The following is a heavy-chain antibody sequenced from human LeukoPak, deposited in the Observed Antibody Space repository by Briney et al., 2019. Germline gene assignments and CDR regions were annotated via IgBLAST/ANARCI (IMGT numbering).Heavy chain of an antibody. J-gene: IGHJ3*02. CDR2: ISGSGGST. CDR3: ATRMPVPIVVVPAVNDAFDI. CDR1: GFTFSSYA. D-gene: IGHD2-2*01. Sequence: TGGSLRLSCAASGFTFSSYAMSWVRQAPGKGLEWVSAISGSGGSTYYADSVKGRFTISRDNSKNTLYLQMNSLRAEDTAVYYCATRMPVPIVVVPAVNDAFDIWGQGTMVTVSS. V-gene: IGHV3-23*01.